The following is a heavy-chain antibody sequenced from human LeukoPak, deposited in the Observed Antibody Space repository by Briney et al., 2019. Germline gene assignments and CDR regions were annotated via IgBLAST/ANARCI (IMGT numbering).Heavy chain of an antibody. Sequence: ASVKVSCKVSGYTLTELSIHWVRQSPGKGLEWMGGEDGEAIYAQKFQGRVTMTEDTSTDTAYMDLSSLRSEDTAVYYCASIDLDSWSQGTLVTVSS. CDR2: EDGEA. D-gene: IGHD2-21*01. J-gene: IGHJ4*02. CDR1: GYTLTELS. V-gene: IGHV1-24*01. CDR3: ASIDLDS.